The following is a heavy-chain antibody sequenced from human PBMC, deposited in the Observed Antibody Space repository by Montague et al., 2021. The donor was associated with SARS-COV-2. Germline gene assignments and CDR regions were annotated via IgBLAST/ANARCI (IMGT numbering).Heavy chain of an antibody. D-gene: IGHD1-20*01. J-gene: IGHJ5*02. Sequence: SETLSLTCSVSGGSISSYYWSWIRQSPGKGLEWIGYIFHSGITDYNPPLKSRVTISVDMSKNQFSLQLNSVTAAVSAVYYCARTEYNWNDWFDPWGQGTLVTVSS. V-gene: IGHV4-59*13. CDR3: ARTEYNWNDWFDP. CDR2: IFHSGIT. CDR1: GGSISSYY.